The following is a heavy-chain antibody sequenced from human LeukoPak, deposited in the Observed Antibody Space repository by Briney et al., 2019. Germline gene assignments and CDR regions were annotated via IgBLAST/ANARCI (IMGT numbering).Heavy chain of an antibody. J-gene: IGHJ4*02. D-gene: IGHD2-15*01. CDR2: IYYSGST. CDR3: ARAARSQSPVVVAAFFDY. V-gene: IGHV4-59*08. Sequence: SETLSLTCTVSGGSFSTYYWSWIRQPPGKGLEWIGYIYYSGSTYYNPSLKSRVTISVDTSKNQFSLKLSSVTAADTAVYYCARAARSQSPVVVAAFFDYWGQGTLVTVSS. CDR1: GGSFSTYY.